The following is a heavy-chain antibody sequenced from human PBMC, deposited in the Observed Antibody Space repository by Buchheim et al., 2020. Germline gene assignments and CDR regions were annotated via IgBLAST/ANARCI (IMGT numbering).Heavy chain of an antibody. V-gene: IGHV3-7*01. D-gene: IGHD6-19*01. CDR1: GFTFSSYW. CDR2: IKQDGSEK. J-gene: IGHJ4*02. CDR3: ARARRERIAVAGIYFDY. Sequence: EVQLVESGGGLVQPGGSLRLSCAASGFTFSSYWMSWVRQAPGKGLEWVANIKQDGSEKYYVDSVKGRFTISRDNAKNSPYLQMNSLRAEDTAVYYCARARRERIAVAGIYFDYWGQGTL.